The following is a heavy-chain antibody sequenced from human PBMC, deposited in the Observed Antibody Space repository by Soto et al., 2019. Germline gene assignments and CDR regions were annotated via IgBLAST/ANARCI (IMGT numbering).Heavy chain of an antibody. V-gene: IGHV3-30*18. CDR2: ISYDGSNK. CDR3: AKEKGSWVYGMDV. J-gene: IGHJ6*02. CDR1: GFIFNSYG. D-gene: IGHD6-13*01. Sequence: GGSLRLSCAASGFIFNSYGMHWVRQAPGKGLEWLALISYDGSNKYYADSVKGRFTISRDNSKNTLYLQMNSLRAEDTAVYYCAKEKGSWVYGMDVWGQGTTVTVSS.